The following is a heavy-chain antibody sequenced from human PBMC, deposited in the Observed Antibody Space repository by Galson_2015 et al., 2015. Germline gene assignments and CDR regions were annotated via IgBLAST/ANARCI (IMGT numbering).Heavy chain of an antibody. CDR3: AREDCSSTSCYFYYYYYMDV. J-gene: IGHJ6*03. CDR1: GFTFSSYW. Sequence: SLRLSCAASGFTFSSYWMSWVRQAPGKGLEWVANIKQDGSEKYYVDSVKGRFTISRDNAKNSLYLQMNSLRAEDTAVYYCAREDCSSTSCYFYYYYYMDVWGKGNPGQRLL. CDR2: IKQDGSEK. D-gene: IGHD2-2*01. V-gene: IGHV3-7*01.